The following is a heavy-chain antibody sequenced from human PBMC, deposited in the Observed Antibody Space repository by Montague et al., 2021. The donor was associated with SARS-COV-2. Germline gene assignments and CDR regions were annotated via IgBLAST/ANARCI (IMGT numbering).Heavy chain of an antibody. CDR3: ARGSYGTDAFDI. CDR2: IYYSGST. Sequence: SETLSLTCTVSGGSISSYYWSWIRQPPGKGLEWIGYIYYSGSTNYNPSRKSRVTISLDTSTNQFSLELNSVTDADTAVYYCARGSYGTDAFDIWGQGTMVTVSS. D-gene: IGHD5-18*01. J-gene: IGHJ3*02. V-gene: IGHV4-59*01. CDR1: GGSISSYY.